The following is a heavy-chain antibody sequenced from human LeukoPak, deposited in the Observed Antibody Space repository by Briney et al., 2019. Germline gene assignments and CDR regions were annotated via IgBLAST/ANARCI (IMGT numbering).Heavy chain of an antibody. D-gene: IGHD1-26*01. Sequence: ASVKVSCKASGYTFTGYYMHWVRQAPGQGLVWMGWINPNSGGTNYAQKFQGRVTMTRDTSISTAYMELSRLRSDDTAVYYCARVGTSTGGSYYFSIHYWGQGTLVTVSS. CDR1: GYTFTGYY. CDR2: INPNSGGT. V-gene: IGHV1-2*02. CDR3: ARVGTSTGGSYYFSIHY. J-gene: IGHJ4*02.